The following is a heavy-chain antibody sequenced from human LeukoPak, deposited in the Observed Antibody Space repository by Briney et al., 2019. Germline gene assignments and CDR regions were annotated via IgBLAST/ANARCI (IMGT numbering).Heavy chain of an antibody. Sequence: ASVKVSCKASGGTFSSYAISWVRQAPGQGLEWMGGIIPIFGTANYAQKFQRRVTITTDESTSTAYMELSSLRSEDTAVYYCARGRVGATTFDYWGQGTLVTVSS. CDR1: GGTFSSYA. J-gene: IGHJ4*02. CDR3: ARGRVGATTFDY. V-gene: IGHV1-69*05. CDR2: IIPIFGTA. D-gene: IGHD1-26*01.